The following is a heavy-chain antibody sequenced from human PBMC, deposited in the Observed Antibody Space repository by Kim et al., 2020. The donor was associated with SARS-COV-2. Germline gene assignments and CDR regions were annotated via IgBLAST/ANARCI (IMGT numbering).Heavy chain of an antibody. V-gene: IGHV1-69*13. CDR1: GGTFSSYA. Sequence: SVKVSCKASGGTFSSYAISWVRQAPGQGLEWMGGIIPIFGTANYAQKFQGRVTITADESTSTAYMELSSLRSEDTAVYYCARETDMITFGGVKTFDYWGQGTLVTVSS. CDR2: IIPIFGTA. D-gene: IGHD3-16*01. J-gene: IGHJ4*02. CDR3: ARETDMITFGGVKTFDY.